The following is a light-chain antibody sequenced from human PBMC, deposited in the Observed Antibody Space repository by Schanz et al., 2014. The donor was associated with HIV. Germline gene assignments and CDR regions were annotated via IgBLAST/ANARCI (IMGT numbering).Light chain of an antibody. J-gene: IGKJ1*01. CDR1: QSVGSY. Sequence: DIVLTQSPATLSLSPGERATLSCRASQSVGSYLAWYQQKPGQSPRLLIYDASNRATGIPARFSGGGSGTDFTLTITRLEPEDFAVYYCHQYGSSPRTFGQGTKVEI. V-gene: IGKV3-20*01. CDR3: HQYGSSPRT. CDR2: DAS.